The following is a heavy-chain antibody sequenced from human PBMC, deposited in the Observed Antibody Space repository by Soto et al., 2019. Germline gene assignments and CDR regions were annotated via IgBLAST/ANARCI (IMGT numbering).Heavy chain of an antibody. Sequence: PGGSLRLSCAVSGFTFSNYAMSWVRQAPGKGLEWVSVISGSGGSAYYADSVKGRFTISRDNSKNTLYLQMNYLRAEDTAVYYCAKDLSERTGGMDVWGQGTTVTVSS. CDR2: ISGSGGSA. CDR1: GFTFSNYA. V-gene: IGHV3-23*01. CDR3: AKDLSERTGGMDV. J-gene: IGHJ6*02.